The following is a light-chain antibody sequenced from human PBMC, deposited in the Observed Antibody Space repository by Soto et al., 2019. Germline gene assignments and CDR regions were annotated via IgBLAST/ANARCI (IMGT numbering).Light chain of an antibody. CDR1: SSDVGSYNL. J-gene: IGLJ2*01. Sequence: QSVLTQPASVSGSPGQSITISCTGTSSDVGSYNLVSWYQQHPGKAPKLMIYEGNKRPSGVSNRFSASKSGNTASLTISGLQAEDEADYYCCAHVGSNTVVFGGGTKLTVL. CDR2: EGN. V-gene: IGLV2-23*01. CDR3: CAHVGSNTVV.